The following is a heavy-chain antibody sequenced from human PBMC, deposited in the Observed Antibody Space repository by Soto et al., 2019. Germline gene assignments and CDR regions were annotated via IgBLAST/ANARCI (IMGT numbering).Heavy chain of an antibody. Sequence: ASVKVSCKASGYSFTDYHIHWVRQAPGQGLEWLGRINPKSGGTSTAQKFQGWVTMTRDRSISTVYMELTRLRSDDTAVYFCARGHSTDCSNGVCSFFYNHGMDVWGQGTTVTVSS. CDR1: GYSFTDYH. CDR3: ARGHSTDCSNGVCSFFYNHGMDV. D-gene: IGHD2-8*01. J-gene: IGHJ6*02. CDR2: INPKSGGT. V-gene: IGHV1-2*04.